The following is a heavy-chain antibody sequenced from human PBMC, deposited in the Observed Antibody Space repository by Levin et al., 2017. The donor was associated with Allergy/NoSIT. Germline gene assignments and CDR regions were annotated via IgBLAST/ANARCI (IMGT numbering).Heavy chain of an antibody. V-gene: IGHV4-39*01. D-gene: IGHD3-22*01. CDR2: IYYSGST. CDR3: ARQGYDSSGYYYEGWLDY. J-gene: IGHJ4*02. CDR1: GGSISSSSYY. Sequence: SETLSLTCTVSGGSISSSSYYWGWIRQPPGKGLEWIGSIYYSGSTYYNPSLKSRVTISVDTSKNQFSLKLSSVTAADTAVYYCARQGYDSSGYYYEGWLDYWGQGTLVTVSS.